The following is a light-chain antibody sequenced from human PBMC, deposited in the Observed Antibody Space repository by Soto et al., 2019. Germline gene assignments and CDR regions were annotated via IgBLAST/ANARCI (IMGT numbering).Light chain of an antibody. CDR2: KAS. CDR1: QSVDDW. CDR3: QQYSSFPYS. V-gene: IGKV1-5*03. J-gene: IGKJ2*01. Sequence: DIQMTQSPSTLSASIGDSVTITCRASQSVDDWLAWYQQTPGRAPKLLVYKASSLEDGVPSKFSGGGSGTQFTLTINNLQPDDFVTYFCQQYSSFPYSFGQGTKLEI.